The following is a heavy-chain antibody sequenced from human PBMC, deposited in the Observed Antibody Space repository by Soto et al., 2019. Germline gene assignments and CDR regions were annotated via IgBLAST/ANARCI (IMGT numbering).Heavy chain of an antibody. CDR3: AREIAVAGTNSFDY. V-gene: IGHV1-2*04. Sequence: ASVKLSCKVSGYTFTGYYMHWVRHAPGQGLEWMGWINPNSGGTNYAQKFQGWVTMTRDTSISTAYMELSRLRSDDTAVYYCAREIAVAGTNSFDYWGQGTLVTVSS. CDR2: INPNSGGT. J-gene: IGHJ4*01. CDR1: GYTFTGYY. D-gene: IGHD6-19*01.